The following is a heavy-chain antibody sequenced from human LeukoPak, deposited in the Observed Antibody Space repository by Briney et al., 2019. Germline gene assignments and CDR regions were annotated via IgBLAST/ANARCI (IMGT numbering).Heavy chain of an antibody. J-gene: IGHJ4*02. Sequence: PGGSLRLSCAASGFTFSTYTMSWVRQAPGKGLEWVSAISGSGGSTYYADSVKGRFTTSRDNSKNTLYLQMNSLRAEDTAVYYCAKDGSGSYYLPYSSFDYWGQGTLVTVSS. CDR3: AKDGSGSYYLPYSSFDY. CDR2: ISGSGGST. D-gene: IGHD3-10*01. V-gene: IGHV3-23*01. CDR1: GFTFSTYT.